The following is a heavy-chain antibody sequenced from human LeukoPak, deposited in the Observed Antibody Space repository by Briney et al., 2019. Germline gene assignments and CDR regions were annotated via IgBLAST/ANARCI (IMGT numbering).Heavy chain of an antibody. Sequence: PGGSLRLSCAASGFTLSNAWMNWVRQAPGKGLEWVGLIKSKTDGGTTDYAAPVKGRFTISRDDSKNTLYLQINSLKTEDTAVYYCTTVKRGWSYKPREYYYYYMDVWGKGTTVTVSS. V-gene: IGHV3-15*01. J-gene: IGHJ6*03. CDR1: GFTLSNAW. D-gene: IGHD1-26*01. CDR2: IKSKTDGGTT. CDR3: TTVKRGWSYKPREYYYYYMDV.